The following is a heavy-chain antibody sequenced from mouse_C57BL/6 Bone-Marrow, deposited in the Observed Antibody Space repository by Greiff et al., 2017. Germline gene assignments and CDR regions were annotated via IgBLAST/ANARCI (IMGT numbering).Heavy chain of an antibody. CDR2: IDPNSGGT. CDR1: GYTFTSYW. V-gene: IGHV1-72*01. J-gene: IGHJ1*03. Sequence: QVQLQQPGAELVKPGASVKLSCKASGYTFTSYWMHWVKQRPGRGLEWIGRIDPNSGGTKYNEKFKSKATMTVDKPSSTAYMQLSSLTSADSAVYYCSLGNYFYWYFAVCVTGTTVTVSS. CDR3: SLGNYFYWYFAV. D-gene: IGHD2-1*01.